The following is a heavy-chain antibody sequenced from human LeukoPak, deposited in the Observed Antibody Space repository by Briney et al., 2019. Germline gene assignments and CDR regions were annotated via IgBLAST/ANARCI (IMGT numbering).Heavy chain of an antibody. Sequence: GGSLRLSCEASGFTFSDYYMSWIRQAPGKGLEWVSGTSDRGDYTYYADSVKSRFTISRDNSKNTLYLQMNSLRAEDTALYFCAKKAQYNGNYPLDYWGQGTLVTVSS. V-gene: IGHV3-23*01. J-gene: IGHJ4*02. CDR2: TSDRGDYT. D-gene: IGHD1-26*01. CDR1: GFTFSDYY. CDR3: AKKAQYNGNYPLDY.